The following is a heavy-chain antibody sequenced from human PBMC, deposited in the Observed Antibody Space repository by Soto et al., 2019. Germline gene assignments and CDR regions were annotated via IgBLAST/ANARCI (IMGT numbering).Heavy chain of an antibody. CDR3: ARARISMIVGGAYYYAMDA. CDR2: IIPMFATT. J-gene: IGHJ6*02. V-gene: IGHV1-69*12. Sequence: QVQLVQSGAEVKKPGSSVKLSCKASAGTFRSYAMNWVRQAPGQGLEWMGGIIPMFATTNYAQKFQGRVTITADESTRTAYMELSSLRSDDTAVYYGARARISMIVGGAYYYAMDAWGQGTAVTVSS. D-gene: IGHD3-22*01. CDR1: AGTFRSYA.